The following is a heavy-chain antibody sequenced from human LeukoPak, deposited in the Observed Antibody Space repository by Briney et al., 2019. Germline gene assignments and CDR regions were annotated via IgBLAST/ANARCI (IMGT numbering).Heavy chain of an antibody. D-gene: IGHD5-18*01. Sequence: PGGSLRLSCAASGFTFSSYGMHWVRQAPGKGLEWAAVIWYDGSNKYYADSVKGRFTISRDNSKNTLYLQMNSLRAEDTAVYYCARGYSYGYANVDYWGQGTLVTVSS. CDR3: ARGYSYGYANVDY. CDR2: IWYDGSNK. J-gene: IGHJ4*02. V-gene: IGHV3-33*01. CDR1: GFTFSSYG.